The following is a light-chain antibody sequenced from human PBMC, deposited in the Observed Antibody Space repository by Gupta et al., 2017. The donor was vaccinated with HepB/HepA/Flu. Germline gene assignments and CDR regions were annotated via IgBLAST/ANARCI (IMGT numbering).Light chain of an antibody. J-gene: IGLJ2*01. CDR1: ISNIGYYT. V-gene: IGLV1-44*01. CDR2: SDD. CDR3: ATWDESLNGPV. Sequence: HSVRTQPPSASETPGQGVLIACTAGISNIGYYTVNWYRQSPGTAPKLLIYSDDQRPSGVPDRFSGSKSGTSASLAISRLQADDEADYYCATWDESLNGPVFGGGTKLTVL.